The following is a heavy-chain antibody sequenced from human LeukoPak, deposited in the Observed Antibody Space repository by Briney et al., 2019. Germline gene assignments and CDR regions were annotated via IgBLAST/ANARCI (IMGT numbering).Heavy chain of an antibody. D-gene: IGHD3-22*01. CDR2: SNPNSGGT. CDR1: GYTFTGYY. J-gene: IGHJ5*02. V-gene: IGHV1-2*02. Sequence: ASVKVSCKASGYTFTGYYMHWVRQAPGQGVEWMGWSNPNSGGTNYAQKFQGRVTMTRDTSISTAYMELSRLRSDDTAVYYCARARAPNYYDSSGPRGWFDPWGQGTLVTVSS. CDR3: ARARAPNYYDSSGPRGWFDP.